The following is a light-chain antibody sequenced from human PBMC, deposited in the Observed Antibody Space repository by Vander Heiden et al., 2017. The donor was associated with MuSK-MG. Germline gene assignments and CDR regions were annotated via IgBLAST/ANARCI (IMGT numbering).Light chain of an antibody. CDR2: EDS. V-gene: IGLV3-21*03. CDR1: NIGSKS. CDR3: QVWDSSSDHLV. Sequence: SYVLTQPPSVSVAPGKTARITCGGNNIGSKSVHWYQQKPGQAPVLVGYEDSDRPSGIPERFSGSNSGNTATLTISRVEAGDEADYYCQVWDSSSDHLVFGGGTKLTVL. J-gene: IGLJ2*01.